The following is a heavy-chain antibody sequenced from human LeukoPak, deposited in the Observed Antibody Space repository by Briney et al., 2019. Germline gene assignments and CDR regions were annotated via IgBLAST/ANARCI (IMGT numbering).Heavy chain of an antibody. CDR3: ARALLIAAAGTNWFDP. Sequence: ASVKVSCKASGYTFSSHGFSWVRQAPGQGLEWMGWISAYNGNTNYAQKLQGRVTMTTDTSTSTAYMELRSLRSDDTAVYYCARALLIAAAGTNWFDPWGQGTLVTVSS. CDR1: GYTFSSHG. D-gene: IGHD6-13*01. CDR2: ISAYNGNT. J-gene: IGHJ5*02. V-gene: IGHV1-18*01.